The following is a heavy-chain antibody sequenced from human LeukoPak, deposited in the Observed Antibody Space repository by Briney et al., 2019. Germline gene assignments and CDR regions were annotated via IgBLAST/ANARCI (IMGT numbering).Heavy chain of an antibody. Sequence: GGSLRLSCAASGFTFSSYWMSWVRQAPGKGLEWVANIKEEGSGKYYVDSVKGRFTISRDNAKNSLYLQMNSLRAEDTAVYYCARIYYDSSGYRLFDYWGQGTLVTVSS. V-gene: IGHV3-7*02. CDR1: GFTFSSYW. CDR2: IKEEGSGK. CDR3: ARIYYDSSGYRLFDY. J-gene: IGHJ4*02. D-gene: IGHD3-22*01.